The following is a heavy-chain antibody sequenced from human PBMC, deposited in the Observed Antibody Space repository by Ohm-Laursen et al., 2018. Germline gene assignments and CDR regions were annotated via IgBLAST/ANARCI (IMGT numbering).Heavy chain of an antibody. V-gene: IGHV4-34*01. D-gene: IGHD6-13*01. Sequence: TLSLTWAVYGGSFSGYYWSWIRQPPGKGLEWIGEINHSGSTNYNPSLKSRVTISVDTSKNQFSLKLSSATAADTAVYYCARLPPGIAAASWGQGTLVTVSS. J-gene: IGHJ4*02. CDR2: INHSGST. CDR1: GGSFSGYY. CDR3: ARLPPGIAAAS.